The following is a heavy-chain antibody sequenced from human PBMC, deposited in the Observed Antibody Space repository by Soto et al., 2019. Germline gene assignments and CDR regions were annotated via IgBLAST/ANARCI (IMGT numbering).Heavy chain of an antibody. D-gene: IGHD2-2*01. CDR2: IYHSGST. CDR1: AGSISSGGYS. Sequence: TLSLTCAVSAGSISSGGYSWSWIRQPPGKGLEWIGYIYHSGSTYYNPSLKSRVTISVDRSKNQFSLKLSSVTAADTGVYYYARVPDRWGRGTLVTVSS. J-gene: IGHJ4*01. CDR3: ARVPDR. V-gene: IGHV4-30-2*01.